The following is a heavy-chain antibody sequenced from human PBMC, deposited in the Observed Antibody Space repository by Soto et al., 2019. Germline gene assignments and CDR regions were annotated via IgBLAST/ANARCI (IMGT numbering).Heavy chain of an antibody. Sequence: GGSLRLSCAASGVTFSSYCMHWVRQAPGKGLEWVAVISYDGSKTDGGTTDYAAPVKGRFTISRDDSENTLYLQMNSLKTEDTAVYYCSHGYYQYFDSWGQGTLVTVSS. V-gene: IGHV3-15*04. CDR1: GVTFSSYC. CDR2: ISYDGSKTDGGTT. D-gene: IGHD5-18*01. J-gene: IGHJ4*02. CDR3: SHGYYQYFDS.